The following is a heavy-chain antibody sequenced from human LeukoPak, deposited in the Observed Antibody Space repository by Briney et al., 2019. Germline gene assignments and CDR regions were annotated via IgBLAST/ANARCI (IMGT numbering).Heavy chain of an antibody. CDR2: IYHTGST. CDR3: ARGIREYFDY. J-gene: IGHJ4*02. CDR1: RGSISSYY. V-gene: IGHV4-59*01. Sequence: SETLSLTCTVTRGSISSYYWSWIRQAPGKGLEWIGNIYHTGSTKYNPSLQSRVTLSVDTSKNQFSLRLTSVTAADTAVYFCARGIREYFDYWGQGTQVTVSS.